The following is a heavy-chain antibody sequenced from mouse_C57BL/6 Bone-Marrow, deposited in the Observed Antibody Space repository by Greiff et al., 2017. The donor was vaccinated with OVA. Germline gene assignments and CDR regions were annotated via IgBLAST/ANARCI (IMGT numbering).Heavy chain of an antibody. Sequence: VQLQQSGPELVKPGASVKMSCKASGYTFTSYWITWVKQRPGQGLEWIGDIYPGSGSTNYNEKFKSKATLTVDTSSSTAYMQLSSLTSEDSAVYYCARRTHRGGWYFDVWGTGTTVTVSS. CDR1: GYTFTSYW. J-gene: IGHJ1*03. CDR3: ARRTHRGGWYFDV. CDR2: IYPGSGST. V-gene: IGHV1-55*01.